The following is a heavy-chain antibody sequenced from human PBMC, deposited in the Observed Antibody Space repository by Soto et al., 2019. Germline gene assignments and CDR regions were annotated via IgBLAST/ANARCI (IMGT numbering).Heavy chain of an antibody. V-gene: IGHV4-34*01. D-gene: IGHD2-15*01. CDR1: GGSFSGYY. CDR3: ARGPRGRGYCSGGSCYSPYYYYYMDV. CDR2: INHSGST. Sequence: QVQLQQWGAGLLKPSETLSLTCAVYGGSFSGYYWSWIRQPPGKGLEWIGEINHSGSTNYNPSLKSQVTISVDTSKNQFSLELSSVTAADTAVYYCARGPRGRGYCSGGSCYSPYYYYYMDVWGKGTTVTVSS. J-gene: IGHJ6*03.